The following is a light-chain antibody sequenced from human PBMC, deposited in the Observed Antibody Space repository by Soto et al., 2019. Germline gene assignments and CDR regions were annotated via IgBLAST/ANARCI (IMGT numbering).Light chain of an antibody. Sequence: DIQMTQSPSTLSTSVGDRVTITCRASQNNRIWLAWYHQKPGKAPRLVMYDAFSVESGVPSRFSGTESGTEFTLTISCLQSEDLGTYYCQQYYSYPRTFGQGTNVDIK. CDR1: QNNRIW. V-gene: IGKV1-5*01. CDR2: DAF. CDR3: QQYYSYPRT. J-gene: IGKJ1*01.